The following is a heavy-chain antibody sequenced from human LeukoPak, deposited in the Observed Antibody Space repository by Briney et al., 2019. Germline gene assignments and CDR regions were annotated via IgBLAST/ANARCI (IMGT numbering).Heavy chain of an antibody. J-gene: IGHJ6*03. CDR2: INHSGST. D-gene: IGHD3-10*01. Sequence: SETLSLTCAVYGGSFSGYYWSWIRQPPGKGLEWIGEINHSGSTNYNPSLKSRVTISVDTSKNQFSLKLSSVTAADTAVYYCARVGLGSGSSTGNYYYMDVWGKGTTVTVSS. CDR3: ARVGLGSGSSTGNYYYMDV. V-gene: IGHV4-34*01. CDR1: GGSFSGYY.